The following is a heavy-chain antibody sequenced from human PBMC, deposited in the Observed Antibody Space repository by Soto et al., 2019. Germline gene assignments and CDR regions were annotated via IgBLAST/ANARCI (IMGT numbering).Heavy chain of an antibody. CDR2: INHSGST. CDR3: ASIDLREPGVVVAATGHDAFDI. Sequence: SETLSLTCAVYGGSFSGYYWSWIRQPPGKGLEWIGEINHSGSTNYNPSLKSRVTISVDTSKNQFSLKLSSVTAADTAVYYCASIDLREPGVVVAATGHDAFDIWGQGTMVTVSS. V-gene: IGHV4-34*01. D-gene: IGHD2-15*01. J-gene: IGHJ3*02. CDR1: GGSFSGYY.